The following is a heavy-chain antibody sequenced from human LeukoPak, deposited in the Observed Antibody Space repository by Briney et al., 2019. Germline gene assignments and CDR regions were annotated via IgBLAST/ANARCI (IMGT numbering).Heavy chain of an antibody. D-gene: IGHD1-26*01. J-gene: IGHJ4*02. Sequence: GSVKASLKTSGYTLTNYGTSGVRPAPGLGLDWMGWISAYNGNTNYAQKFQGRVTMSADTSTSTAYMELRSLRSGDTAIYYCARVLNYYSGSYQLYDFWGQGTLVTVSS. CDR1: GYTLTNYG. V-gene: IGHV1-18*01. CDR3: ARVLNYYSGSYQLYDF. CDR2: ISAYNGNT.